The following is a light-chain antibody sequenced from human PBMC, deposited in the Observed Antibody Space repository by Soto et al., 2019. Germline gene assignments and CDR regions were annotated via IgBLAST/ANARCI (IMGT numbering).Light chain of an antibody. CDR1: QSVSSN. CDR3: HQYNNWPPWT. V-gene: IGKV3-15*01. J-gene: IGKJ1*01. Sequence: EIVMTQSPATLSVSPGERATLSCRASQSVSSNLAWYQQKPGQAPRLLIYGASIRATGIEARFSGSGSGTEFTLTISSLQYEDFAVYYCHQYNNWPPWTFGQGTKVEIK. CDR2: GAS.